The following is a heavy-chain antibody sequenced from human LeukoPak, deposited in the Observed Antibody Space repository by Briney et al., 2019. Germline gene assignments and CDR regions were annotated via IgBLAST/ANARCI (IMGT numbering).Heavy chain of an antibody. J-gene: IGHJ4*02. CDR1: GFTFSSNG. CDR2: ISYDGSNK. Sequence: PGGSLRLSCVASGFTFSSNGMHWVRQAPGKGLEWVAVISYDGSNKYYADSVKGRFTISRDNSKNTLCLQMNSLRAEDTAVYYCARDGEAVAGPFDYWGQGTLVTVSS. D-gene: IGHD6-19*01. V-gene: IGHV3-30*19. CDR3: ARDGEAVAGPFDY.